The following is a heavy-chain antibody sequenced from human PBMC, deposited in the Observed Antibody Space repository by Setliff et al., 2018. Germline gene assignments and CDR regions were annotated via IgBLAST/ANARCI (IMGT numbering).Heavy chain of an antibody. V-gene: IGHV3-21*01. CDR3: TRGHTTVTRRFDY. J-gene: IGHJ4*02. D-gene: IGHD4-17*01. Sequence: PGGSLRLSCAVSGFTFSDYSLNWVRQAPGKGLEWVSSISSSSSYIFYADSVKGRFTISRDNAKNSLYLQMNSLRAEDTAVYYCTRGHTTVTRRFDYWGQGTLVTVSS. CDR2: ISSSSSYI. CDR1: GFTFSDYS.